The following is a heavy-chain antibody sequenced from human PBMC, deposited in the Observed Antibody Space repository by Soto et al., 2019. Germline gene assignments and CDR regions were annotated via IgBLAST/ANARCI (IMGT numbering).Heavy chain of an antibody. V-gene: IGHV1-18*04. D-gene: IGHD3-3*01. CDR1: GYTFTSYG. CDR2: ISAYNGNT. J-gene: IGHJ6*02. CDR3: ARKAKVRFLEWLNGMDV. Sequence: ASVKVSCKASGYTFTSYGISWVRQAPGQGLEWMGWISAYNGNTNYAQKLQGRVTMITDTSTSTAYMELRSLRSDDTAVYYCARKAKVRFLEWLNGMDVWGQGTTVTVS.